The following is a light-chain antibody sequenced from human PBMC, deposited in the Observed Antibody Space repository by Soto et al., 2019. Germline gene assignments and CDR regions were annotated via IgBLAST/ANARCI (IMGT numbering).Light chain of an antibody. CDR1: QSISGW. J-gene: IGKJ1*01. V-gene: IGKV1-5*03. CDR2: KAS. CDR3: QQYNSHSPWT. Sequence: DIQMTQSHSTLSAALGDRVTITCRASQSISGWLAWYQQKPGKAPKLLIYKASSLESGVPSRFSGSGSGTEFTLTISSLQPDDFATYYCQQYNSHSPWTFGQGTKVDIK.